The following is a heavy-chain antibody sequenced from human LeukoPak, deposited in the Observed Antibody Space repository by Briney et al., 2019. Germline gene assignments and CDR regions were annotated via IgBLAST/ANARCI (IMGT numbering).Heavy chain of an antibody. CDR1: GLTFSNHG. CDR3: ARDKGTEGLLPRGDWYFDL. CDR2: IWYDGSNK. V-gene: IGHV3-33*01. J-gene: IGHJ2*01. D-gene: IGHD3-3*01. Sequence: GGSLRLSCAASGLTFSNHGMHWVRQAPGKGLEWVAFIWYDGSNKYYADSVKGRFTISRDNSKNTLYLQMNSLRAEDTAVYYCARDKGTEGLLPRGDWYFDLWGRGTLVTVSS.